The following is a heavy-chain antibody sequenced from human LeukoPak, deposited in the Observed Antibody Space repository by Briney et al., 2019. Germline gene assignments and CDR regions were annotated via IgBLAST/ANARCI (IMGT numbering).Heavy chain of an antibody. J-gene: IGHJ5*02. Sequence: GASAKVSCKASGYTFTSYGISWVRQAPGQGLEWMGWISAYNGNTNYAQKLQGRVTMTTDTSTSTAYMELRSLRSDDTAVYYCARVSAADLYNWFDRWGQGTLVTVSS. CDR2: ISAYNGNT. CDR1: GYTFTSYG. V-gene: IGHV1-18*01. D-gene: IGHD6-13*01. CDR3: ARVSAADLYNWFDR.